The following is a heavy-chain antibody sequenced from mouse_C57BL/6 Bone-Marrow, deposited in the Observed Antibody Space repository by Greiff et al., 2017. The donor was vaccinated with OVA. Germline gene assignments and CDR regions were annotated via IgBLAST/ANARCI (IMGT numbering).Heavy chain of an antibody. CDR1: GFTFSSYG. J-gene: IGHJ3*01. V-gene: IGHV5-6*01. Sequence: EVQRVESGGDLVKPGGSLKLSCAASGFTFSSYGMSWVRQTPDKRLEWVATISSGGSYTYYPDSVKGRFTISRDNAKNTLYLQMSSLKSEDTAMYYCARQDCYGSNQFAYWGQGTLVTVSA. CDR3: ARQDCYGSNQFAY. CDR2: ISSGGSYT. D-gene: IGHD1-1*01.